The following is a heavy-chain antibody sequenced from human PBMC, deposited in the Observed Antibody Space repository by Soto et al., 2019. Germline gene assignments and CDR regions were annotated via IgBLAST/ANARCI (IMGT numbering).Heavy chain of an antibody. J-gene: IGHJ4*02. D-gene: IGHD6-13*01. CDR2: ISYDGSNK. CDR3: ARPYSSSWPFFAY. CDR1: GVNFSSFG. V-gene: IGHV3-30*03. Sequence: GVPMRLSSTAAGVNFSSFGMHWVRKDPGKGLEWVAVISYDGSNKYYADSVKGRFTISRDNSKNTLYLQMNSLRAEDTAVYYCARPYSSSWPFFAYWGQGTLVTVSS.